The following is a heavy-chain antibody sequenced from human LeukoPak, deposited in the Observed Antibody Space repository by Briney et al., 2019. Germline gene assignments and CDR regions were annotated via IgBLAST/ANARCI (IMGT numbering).Heavy chain of an antibody. CDR3: ARVRGIQLWPRRDSQAAFDI. D-gene: IGHD5-18*01. V-gene: IGHV4-59*01. CDR2: IYYSGST. CDR1: GGSISSYY. Sequence: PSETLSLTCTVSGGSISSYYWSWIRQPPGKGLEWIGYIYYSGSTNYNPSLKSRVTISVDTSKNQFSLKLSSVAAADTAVYYCARVRGIQLWPRRDSQAAFDIWGQGTMVTVSS. J-gene: IGHJ3*02.